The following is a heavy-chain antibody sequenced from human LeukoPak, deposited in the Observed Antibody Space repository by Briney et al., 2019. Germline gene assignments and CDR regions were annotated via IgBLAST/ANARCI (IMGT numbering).Heavy chain of an antibody. CDR1: GYTFTSYG. D-gene: IGHD2-2*01. CDR3: ARAIYCSSTSCPLYYFDY. Sequence: ASVKVSCKASGYTFTSYGISWVRQAPGQGLEWMGWISAYNGNTNYAQKLQGRVTMTTDTSTSTAYMELRSLRSEDTAVYYCARAIYCSSTSCPLYYFDYWGQGTLVTVSS. CDR2: ISAYNGNT. V-gene: IGHV1-18*01. J-gene: IGHJ4*02.